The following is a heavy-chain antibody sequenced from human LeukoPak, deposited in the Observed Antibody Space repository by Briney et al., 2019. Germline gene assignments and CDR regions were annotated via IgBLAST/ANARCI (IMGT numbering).Heavy chain of an antibody. CDR2: ISYDGSNK. V-gene: IGHV3-30-3*01. D-gene: IGHD6-13*01. Sequence: GGSLRLSCAASGFTFSSYAVHWVRQAPGKGLEWVAVISYDGSNKYYADSVKGRFTISRDNSKNTLYLQMNSLRAEDTAVYYCARDSRVSDFDYWGQGTLVTVSS. CDR1: GFTFSSYA. CDR3: ARDSRVSDFDY. J-gene: IGHJ4*02.